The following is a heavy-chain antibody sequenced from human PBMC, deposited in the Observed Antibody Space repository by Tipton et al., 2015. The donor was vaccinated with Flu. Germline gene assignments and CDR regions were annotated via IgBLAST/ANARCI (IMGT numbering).Heavy chain of an antibody. D-gene: IGHD2-2*01. CDR1: GFTFSRYW. V-gene: IGHV3-7*01. Sequence: SLRLSCVASGFTFSRYWMSWVRQATGKGLEWVATINHDGSETYYVDSVKGRFTISRDNAKNSLYLQLNSLRAEDTAVYYCARDKEVGPGAFGCCPNGMDVWGQGTTVTFSS. CDR2: INHDGSET. J-gene: IGHJ6*02. CDR3: ARDKEVGPGAFGCCPNGMDV.